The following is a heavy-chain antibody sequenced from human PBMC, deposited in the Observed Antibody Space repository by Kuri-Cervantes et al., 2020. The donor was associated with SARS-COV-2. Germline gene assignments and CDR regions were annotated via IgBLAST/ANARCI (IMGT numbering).Heavy chain of an antibody. CDR1: GYTFTSYD. CDR2: MNPNSGNT. D-gene: IGHD3-22*01. CDR3: ARGHENYYDSSGYYLDY. J-gene: IGHJ4*02. V-gene: IGHV1-8*02. Sequence: ASVKVSCKASGYTFTSYDINWVRQATGQGLEWMGWMNPNSGNTGYAQKFQGRVTMTTDTSTSTAYMKLRSLRSDDTAVYYCARGHENYYDSSGYYLDYWGQGTLVTVSS.